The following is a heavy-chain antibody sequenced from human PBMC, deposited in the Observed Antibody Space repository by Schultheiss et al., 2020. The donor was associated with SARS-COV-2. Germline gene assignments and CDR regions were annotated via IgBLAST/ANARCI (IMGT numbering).Heavy chain of an antibody. CDR2: ISGSGGST. J-gene: IGHJ5*02. CDR1: GFTFSSYA. Sequence: GGSLRLSCAASGFTFSSYAMSWVRQAPGKGLEWVSAISGSGGSTYYADSVKGRFTISRDNSKNTLYLQMNSLRAEDTAVYYCARVSEGIAVAGSGWFDPWGQGTLVTVSS. D-gene: IGHD6-19*01. CDR3: ARVSEGIAVAGSGWFDP. V-gene: IGHV3-23*01.